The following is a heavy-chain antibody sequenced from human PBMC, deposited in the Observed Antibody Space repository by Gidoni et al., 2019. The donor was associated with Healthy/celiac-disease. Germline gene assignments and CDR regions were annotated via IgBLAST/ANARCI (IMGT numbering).Heavy chain of an antibody. V-gene: IGHV1-69*06. Sequence: QVQLVQSGAEVKKPGSSVKVSCKASGGTFSSYAISWVRQAPGQGLEWMGGIIPIFGTANYAQKFQGRVTITADKSTSTAYMELSSLRSEDTAVYYCAREEGGLITMVRGNHYGMDVWGQGTTVTVSS. D-gene: IGHD3-10*01. CDR3: AREEGGLITMVRGNHYGMDV. J-gene: IGHJ6*02. CDR2: IIPIFGTA. CDR1: GGTFSSYA.